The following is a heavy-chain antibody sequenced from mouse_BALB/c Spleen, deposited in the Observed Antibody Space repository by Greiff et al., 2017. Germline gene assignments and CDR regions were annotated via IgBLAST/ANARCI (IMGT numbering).Heavy chain of an antibody. CDR2: ISDGGSYT. V-gene: IGHV5-4*02. CDR3: ARDRGEDSTWFAY. J-gene: IGHJ3*01. CDR1: GFTFSDYY. Sequence: EVQLVESGGGLVKPGGSLKLSCAASGFTFSDYYMYWVRQTPEKRLEWVATISDGGSYTYYPDRVKGRFTISRDNAKNNLYLQMSSLKSEDTAMYYCARDRGEDSTWFAYWGQGTLVTVSA.